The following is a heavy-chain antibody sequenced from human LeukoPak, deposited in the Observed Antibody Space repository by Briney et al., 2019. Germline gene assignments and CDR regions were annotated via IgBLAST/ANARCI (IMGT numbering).Heavy chain of an antibody. D-gene: IGHD3-10*01. J-gene: IGHJ4*02. CDR3: WTMVQGVYTYFGS. CDR2: IYYRGST. V-gene: IGHV4-59*01. CDR1: GGSISSYY. Sequence: SETLSLTCTVSGGSISSYYWSWIRQPPGKGLEWIGYIYYRGSTNYNPSLKSRVTIAVDTSKNQFSLKLTSVTAADPAVYYCWTMVQGVYTYFGSWGQGNLVDVSP.